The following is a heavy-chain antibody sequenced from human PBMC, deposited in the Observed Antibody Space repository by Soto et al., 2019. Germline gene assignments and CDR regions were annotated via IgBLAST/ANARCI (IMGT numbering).Heavy chain of an antibody. CDR3: ARGRYCTNGVCYIYYYYMDV. D-gene: IGHD2-8*01. CDR2: IIPILGIA. J-gene: IGHJ6*03. CDR1: GGTFSSYT. V-gene: IGHV1-69*02. Sequence: SVKVSCKASGGTFSSYTISWVRQAPGQGLEWMGRIIPILGIANYAQKFQGRVTITADKSTSTAYMELSSLRSEDTAVYYCARGRYCTNGVCYIYYYYMDVWGKGTTVTVSS.